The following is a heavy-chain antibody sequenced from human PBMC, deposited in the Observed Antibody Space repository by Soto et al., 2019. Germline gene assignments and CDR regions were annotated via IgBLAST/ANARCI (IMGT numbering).Heavy chain of an antibody. D-gene: IGHD4-17*01. J-gene: IGHJ3*01. CDR3: GKGMVPPTVTTTGFDTFDF. V-gene: IGHV1-18*01. Sequence: ASVKVSCKSSGYTFTSYDISWVRQAPGQGLEWMGWISAHNGNTNSARKLQGRVTMTTDTSTSTAYMELRSLRSDDTAVYYCGKGMVPPTVTTTGFDTFDFWGQGTMVTVSS. CDR1: GYTFTSYD. CDR2: ISAHNGNT.